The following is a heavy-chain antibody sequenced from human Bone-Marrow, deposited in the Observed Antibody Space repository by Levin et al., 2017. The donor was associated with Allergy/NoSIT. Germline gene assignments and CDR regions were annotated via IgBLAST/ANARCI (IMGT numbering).Heavy chain of an antibody. CDR2: IGGTTTTI. D-gene: IGHD2-21*01. CDR1: GFTFNTYS. CDR3: ARGFAFDRSYFDY. V-gene: IGHV3-48*02. J-gene: IGHJ4*02. Sequence: GGSLRLSCAASGFTFNTYSMHWVRQAPGKGLEWVSYIGGTTTTIIYAASVKGRFTISRDNAKNSLYLQMNSLRDEDTAVYYCARGFAFDRSYFDYWGQGTLGNVSS.